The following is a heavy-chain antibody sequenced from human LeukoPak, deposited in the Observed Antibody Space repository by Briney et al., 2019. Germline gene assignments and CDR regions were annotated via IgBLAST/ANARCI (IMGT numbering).Heavy chain of an antibody. J-gene: IGHJ6*04. CDR2: IYYSGST. D-gene: IGHD6-19*01. Sequence: SETLSVTCTVSGGSISSYYWSWIRQPPGKGLEWIGYIYYSGSTNYNPSLKSRVTISVDTSKNQFSLKLSSVTAADTAVYYCARGQIAVAGTVDYGMDVWGKGTTVTVSS. CDR3: ARGQIAVAGTVDYGMDV. CDR1: GGSISSYY. V-gene: IGHV4-59*01.